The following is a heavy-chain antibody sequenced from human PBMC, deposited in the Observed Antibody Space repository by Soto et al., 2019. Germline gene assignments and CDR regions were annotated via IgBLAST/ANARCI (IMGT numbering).Heavy chain of an antibody. Sequence: PGGSLRLSCAASGFTFSSSSMNWVRQAPGKGPEWVSYISSSSSTINYADSVRGRFTISRDNAKNSLYLQMNSLRDDDTAVYYCARVHSTGWFKVDYWGQGTLVTVSS. CDR3: ARVHSTGWFKVDY. J-gene: IGHJ4*02. CDR2: ISSSSSTI. D-gene: IGHD6-19*01. V-gene: IGHV3-48*02. CDR1: GFTFSSSS.